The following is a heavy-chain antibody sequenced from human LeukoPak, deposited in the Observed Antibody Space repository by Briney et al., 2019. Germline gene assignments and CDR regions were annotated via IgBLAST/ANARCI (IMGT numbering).Heavy chain of an antibody. D-gene: IGHD6-13*01. J-gene: IGHJ4*02. Sequence: ASVKVSCKASGYTFTGYYMHWVRQAPGQGLEWMGWINPNSGGTNYAQKFRGWVTMTRDTSISTAYMELSRLRSDDTAVYYCARVGIAAAGTGYFDYWGQGTLVTVSS. CDR1: GYTFTGYY. CDR3: ARVGIAAAGTGYFDY. V-gene: IGHV1-2*04. CDR2: INPNSGGT.